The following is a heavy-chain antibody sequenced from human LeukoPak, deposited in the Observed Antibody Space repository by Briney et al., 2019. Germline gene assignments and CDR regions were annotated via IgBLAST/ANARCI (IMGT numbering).Heavy chain of an antibody. CDR3: ARVAGWIYSNYGVWFDP. J-gene: IGHJ5*02. V-gene: IGHV4-34*01. Sequence: PSETLSLTCAVYGVSFSGYCWSWLRQPPGKGLEWVGEINHSGSTNYYPSLKRRVTISLDTSKNQFFHKLISVTHADTAVYYCARVAGWIYSNYGVWFDPWGQETLVTVSS. CDR1: GVSFSGYC. D-gene: IGHD4-11*01. CDR2: INHSGST.